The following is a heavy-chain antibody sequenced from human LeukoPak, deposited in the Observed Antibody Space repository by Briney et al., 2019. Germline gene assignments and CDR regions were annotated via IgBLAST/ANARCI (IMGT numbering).Heavy chain of an antibody. CDR1: GFTFSSYA. V-gene: IGHV3-23*01. Sequence: GGSLRLSCAASGFTFSSYAMSWVRQAPGKGLEWVSAISGSGGSTYYADSVKGRFTISRDNSKNTLYLQMNSLRAEDTAVYYCAKGAESSSWYSATLYYFDYWGQGTLVTVSS. D-gene: IGHD6-13*01. CDR2: ISGSGGST. J-gene: IGHJ4*02. CDR3: AKGAESSSWYSATLYYFDY.